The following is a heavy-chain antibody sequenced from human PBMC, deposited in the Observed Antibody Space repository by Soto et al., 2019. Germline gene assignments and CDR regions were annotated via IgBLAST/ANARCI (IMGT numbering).Heavy chain of an antibody. CDR2: ISAYNGNT. V-gene: IGHV1-18*01. CDR1: GYTFTSYG. J-gene: IGHJ5*02. CDR3: ARDPRITIFGVVIMWFDP. D-gene: IGHD3-3*01. Sequence: SVKVSCKASGYTFTSYGISWVRQAPGQGLEWMGWISAYNGNTNYAQKLQGRVTMTTDTSTSTAYMELRSLRSDDTAVYYCARDPRITIFGVVIMWFDPWGQGTLVTVSS.